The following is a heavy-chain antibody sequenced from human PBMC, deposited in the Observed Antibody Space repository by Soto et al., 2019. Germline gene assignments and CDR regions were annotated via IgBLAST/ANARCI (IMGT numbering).Heavy chain of an antibody. V-gene: IGHV1-18*01. CDR2: INAYNGNT. CDR1: GYSFTIYA. D-gene: IGHD6-19*01. J-gene: IGHJ3*02. CDR3: ARRGGWYSAFDI. Sequence: ASVKVSCKAFGYSFTIYAIQWVPRASGQRLEWMGWINAYNGNTNYAQKLQGRVTMTTDTSTSTAYMELRSLRSDDTAVYYCARRGGWYSAFDIWGQGTMVTVSS.